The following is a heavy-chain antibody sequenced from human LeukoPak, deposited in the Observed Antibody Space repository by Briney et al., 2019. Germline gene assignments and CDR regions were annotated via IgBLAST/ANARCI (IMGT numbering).Heavy chain of an antibody. J-gene: IGHJ4*02. CDR1: GFTLSEHY. D-gene: IGHD3-22*01. CDR2: SRNKAKSYTT. CDR3: AKVSDSTGYSYEY. V-gene: IGHV3-72*01. Sequence: GGSLRLSCAPSGFTLSEHYVDWVRQGPGKGLEWVGRSRNKAKSYTTEYAASAKGRFTISRDDSQNSVYLQMNSLRSEDTAVYSCAKVSDSTGYSYEYWGQGTLVTVSS.